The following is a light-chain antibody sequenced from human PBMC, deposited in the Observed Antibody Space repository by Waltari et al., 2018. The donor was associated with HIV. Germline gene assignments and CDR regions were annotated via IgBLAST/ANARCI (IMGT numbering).Light chain of an antibody. CDR2: RNN. J-gene: IGLJ3*02. CDR3: AAWDDSLSGPGV. V-gene: IGLV1-47*01. Sequence: QSVLTQPPSASGTPGQRVTISCSGSSSNIGSNYVYWYQQLPGTAPKLLIYRNNQRPSGVPDRFSGSKSGTSASLAISGLRSEDEADYYCAAWDDSLSGPGVFGG. CDR1: SSNIGSNY.